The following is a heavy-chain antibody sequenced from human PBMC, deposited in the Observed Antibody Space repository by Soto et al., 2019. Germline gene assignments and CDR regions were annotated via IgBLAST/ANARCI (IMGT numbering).Heavy chain of an antibody. J-gene: IGHJ6*02. Sequence: PGGSLRLSCAASGFTFSSYSMNWVRQAPGKGLEWVSSISSSSSYIYYADSVKGRFTISRDNAKNSLYLQMNSLRAEDTAVYYCAREGYGYYDILTGYYYYYGMDVWGQGTTVTVSS. CDR3: AREGYGYYDILTGYYYYYGMDV. CDR1: GFTFSSYS. D-gene: IGHD3-9*01. CDR2: ISSSSSYI. V-gene: IGHV3-21*01.